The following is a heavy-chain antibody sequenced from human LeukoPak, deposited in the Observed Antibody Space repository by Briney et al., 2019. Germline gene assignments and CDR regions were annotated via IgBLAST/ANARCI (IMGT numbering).Heavy chain of an antibody. CDR3: ARGGSYSLAIGY. Sequence: PGGSLRLSCAASGFTFSSYAMSWVRQAPGKGLEWVSAISGSGGSTYYADSVKGRFTISRDNSKNTLYLQMNSLRAEDTAVYFCARGGSYSLAIGYWGQGTLVTVSS. V-gene: IGHV3-23*01. CDR1: GFTFSSYA. J-gene: IGHJ4*02. D-gene: IGHD1-26*01. CDR2: ISGSGGST.